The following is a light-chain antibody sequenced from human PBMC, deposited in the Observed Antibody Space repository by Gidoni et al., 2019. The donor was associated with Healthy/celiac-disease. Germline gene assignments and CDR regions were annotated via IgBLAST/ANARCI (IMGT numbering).Light chain of an antibody. CDR2: AAS. CDR3: QKYNRAPWT. Sequence: DIQMTQSPSSLSASVGDRVTITCRASQGISNYLAWYQQKPGKVPKLLIYAASTLQSGVPSRFSGSGSRTYFTLTISRLQPEDVATYYCQKYNRAPWTFGQGTKVEIK. J-gene: IGKJ1*01. CDR1: QGISNY. V-gene: IGKV1-27*01.